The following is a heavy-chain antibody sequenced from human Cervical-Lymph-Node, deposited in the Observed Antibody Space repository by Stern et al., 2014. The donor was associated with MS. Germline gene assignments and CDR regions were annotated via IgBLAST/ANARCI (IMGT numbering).Heavy chain of an antibody. J-gene: IGHJ6*02. Sequence: QVQLVQSGTEVKKPGSSVKVSCQASGGTFNVYAINWLRQAPGQGLEWMGGIIPIIGLANYAQKFQGRVTITADQSTRTSSMQWTSLTSNDTAIYYCARDGRHTNNYGLDVWGQGTTVTVSS. CDR3: ARDGRHTNNYGLDV. CDR2: IIPIIGLA. CDR1: GGTFNVYA. V-gene: IGHV1-69*17.